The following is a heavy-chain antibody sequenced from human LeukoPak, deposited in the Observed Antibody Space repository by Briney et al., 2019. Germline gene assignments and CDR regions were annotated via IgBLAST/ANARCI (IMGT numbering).Heavy chain of an antibody. D-gene: IGHD1-1*01. J-gene: IGHJ4*02. CDR1: GSSITSYYF. CDR2: IYYSWGM. CDR3: ARNVTAGFFDY. V-gene: IGHV4-38-2*01. Sequence: SETLSLTCAVSGSSITSYYFWGWIRQPPGKGLEWIATIYYSWGMYFNPSLKSRVTVSLDASKNQFSLKMTSLTAADTAICYCARNVTAGFFDYWGQGIMVTVSS.